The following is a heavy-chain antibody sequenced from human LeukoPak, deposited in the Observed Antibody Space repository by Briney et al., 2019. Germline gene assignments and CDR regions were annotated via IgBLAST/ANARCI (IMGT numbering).Heavy chain of an antibody. CDR1: GFTVSNFR. CDR3: ARDEAPYGMDV. Sequence: PGGSLRLSCEASGFTVSNFRMHWVRQAPGQGLVWVSRINSDGTSTNYADSVKGRLTISRDNTKNTLYLQMNSLTVEDTAVYYCARDEAPYGMDVWGQGTTVTVSS. CDR2: INSDGTST. V-gene: IGHV3-74*01. J-gene: IGHJ6*02.